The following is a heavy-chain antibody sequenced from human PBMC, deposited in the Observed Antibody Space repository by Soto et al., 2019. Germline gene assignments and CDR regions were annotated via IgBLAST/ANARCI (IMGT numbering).Heavy chain of an antibody. CDR2: IDADGSST. CDR3: ARASVRICSSTSCYTEPRGMDV. Sequence: PGGSLRLSCGASAFTFSSYWMHWVRQAPGKGLVWVSRIDADGSSTSYADSVKGRFTISRDNAKNTLYLQLNSLRAEDTAVYYCARASVRICSSTSCYTEPRGMDVWGQGTTVTV. V-gene: IGHV3-74*01. J-gene: IGHJ6*02. D-gene: IGHD2-2*02. CDR1: AFTFSSYW.